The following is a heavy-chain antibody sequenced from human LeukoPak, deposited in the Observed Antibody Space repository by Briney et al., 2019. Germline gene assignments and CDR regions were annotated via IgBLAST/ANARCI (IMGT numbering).Heavy chain of an antibody. J-gene: IGHJ4*02. D-gene: IGHD6-19*01. CDR2: ISGSGGST. CDR3: AKFRADSSGWPFDY. CDR1: GVTLSNYA. V-gene: IGHV3-23*01. Sequence: GGSLRLSCVASGVTLSNYAMSWARQAPGKGLEWVSAISGSGGSTYYADSVRGRFTISRDNSKDTLYLQMNSLRAEDTAIYYCAKFRADSSGWPFDYWGQGTLVTVSS.